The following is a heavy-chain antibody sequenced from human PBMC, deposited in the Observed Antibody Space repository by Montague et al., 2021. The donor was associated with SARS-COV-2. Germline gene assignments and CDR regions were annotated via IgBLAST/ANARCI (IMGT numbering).Heavy chain of an antibody. V-gene: IGHV4-59*01. Sequence: SETLSLTCTVSGGSISSYYWNWIRQSPGKGLEWIGYINYSGSANXNPSLKSRVTISVDTSKNQLSLNVSSVTAADTAVYYCARRGVVVIPAVVEDYYGIDFWGHGTMVTVSS. J-gene: IGHJ6*02. CDR1: GGSISSYY. CDR3: ARRGVVVIPAVVEDYYGIDF. D-gene: IGHD2-2*01. CDR2: INYSGSA.